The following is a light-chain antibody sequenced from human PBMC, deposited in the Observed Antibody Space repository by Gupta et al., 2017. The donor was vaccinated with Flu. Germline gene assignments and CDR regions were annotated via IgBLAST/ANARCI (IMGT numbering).Light chain of an antibody. V-gene: IGKV1-5*03. CDR2: KAS. CDR3: QQYTSYPWT. J-gene: IGKJ1*01. Sequence: WYQQKPGKAPKLLISKASSLESGVPSRFSGSGSGTEFTLTISSLQPDDFATYYCQQYTSYPWTFGQGTKVEIK.